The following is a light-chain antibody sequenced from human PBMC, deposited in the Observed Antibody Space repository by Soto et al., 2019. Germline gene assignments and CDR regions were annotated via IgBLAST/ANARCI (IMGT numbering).Light chain of an antibody. CDR1: QSISNW. J-gene: IGKJ1*01. Sequence: DIQITQSPSTLSAYVGDRVTITCRASQSISNWLAWYQQKPGKAPKLLIYDVSSLESGVPSRFSGSGSGTEFTLAIISLQPDDFATYYCQHYNSYPWTFGQGTKVDI. V-gene: IGKV1-5*01. CDR3: QHYNSYPWT. CDR2: DVS.